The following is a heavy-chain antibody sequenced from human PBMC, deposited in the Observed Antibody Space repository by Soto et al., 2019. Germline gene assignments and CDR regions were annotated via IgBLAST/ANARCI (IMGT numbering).Heavy chain of an antibody. CDR3: ASKNPEMVDTNDY. CDR1: GYSFTSYW. CDR2: IDPSDSYT. J-gene: IGHJ4*02. V-gene: IGHV5-10-1*01. D-gene: IGHD5-18*01. Sequence: GESLKISCKGSGYSFTSYWISWVRQMPGKGLEWMGRIDPSDSYTNYSPSFQGHVTISADKSISTAYLQWSSLKASDTAMYYCASKNPEMVDTNDYWGQGTLVTVSS.